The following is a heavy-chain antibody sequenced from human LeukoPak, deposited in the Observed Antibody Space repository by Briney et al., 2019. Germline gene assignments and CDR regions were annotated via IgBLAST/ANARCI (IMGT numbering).Heavy chain of an antibody. CDR1: GGSISSSSYY. CDR2: IYYSGST. D-gene: IGHD3-10*01. Sequence: SETLSLTCTVSGGSISSSSYYWGWIRQPPGKGLEWIGSIYYSGSTYYNPSLKSRVTISVDTSKNQFSLKLSSVTAADTAVYYCARTLYAFDIWGQGTMVTVSS. J-gene: IGHJ3*02. V-gene: IGHV4-39*07. CDR3: ARTLYAFDI.